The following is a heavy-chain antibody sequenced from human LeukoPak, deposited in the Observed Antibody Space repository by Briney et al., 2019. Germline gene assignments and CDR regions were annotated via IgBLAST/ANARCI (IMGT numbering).Heavy chain of an antibody. D-gene: IGHD3-9*01. V-gene: IGHV4-59*01. CDR3: ARDLSTSIRGFYYHMGSFDY. CDR1: GGSISSYY. CDR2: IYYSGST. J-gene: IGHJ4*02. Sequence: PSETLSLTCTVSGGSISSYYWSWIRQPPGKGLEWIGYIYYSGSTNYNPSLKSRVTISVDTSKNQFSLKLSSVTAADTAVYYCARDLSTSIRGFYYHMGSFDYWGQGTLVTVSS.